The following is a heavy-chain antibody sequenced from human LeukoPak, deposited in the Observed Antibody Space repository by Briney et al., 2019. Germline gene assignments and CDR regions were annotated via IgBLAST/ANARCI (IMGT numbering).Heavy chain of an antibody. CDR3: ARETTIPPYYFDY. Sequence: GPVQVSCQASGYTFTTYDINWVRQATGQGLEWMGWMNPNSGNTGYAQRLQGRVTMTRNTSINTAYMELSSLTSEDTAVYHCARETTIPPYYFDYWGLGTLVTVSS. CDR1: GYTFTTYD. J-gene: IGHJ4*02. D-gene: IGHD3-9*01. CDR2: MNPNSGNT. V-gene: IGHV1-8*01.